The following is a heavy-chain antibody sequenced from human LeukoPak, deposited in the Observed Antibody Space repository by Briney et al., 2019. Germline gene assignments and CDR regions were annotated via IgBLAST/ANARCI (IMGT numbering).Heavy chain of an antibody. Sequence: PSETLSLTCAVYGGSFSGYYWSWIRQPPGKGLEWIGEINHSGSTNYNPSLKSRDTISVDTSKNQFSLKLSSVTAADTAVYYCARGHYYDSSGHHFQHWGQGTLVTVSS. D-gene: IGHD3-22*01. CDR3: ARGHYYDSSGHHFQH. CDR1: GGSFSGYY. J-gene: IGHJ1*01. V-gene: IGHV4-34*01. CDR2: INHSGST.